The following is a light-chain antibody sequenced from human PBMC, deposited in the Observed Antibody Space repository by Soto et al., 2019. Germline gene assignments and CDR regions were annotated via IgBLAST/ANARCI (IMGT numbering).Light chain of an antibody. Sequence: QSALTQPASVSGSPGQSITISCTGTSSDVGGYNYVSGYQQHPVKAPKLMLYEVSNRPSGVSNRFSVSKSGNTASLTLSGLQAEDEAEYYCSSYTSSSTYVFGTVTKLTVL. CDR2: EVS. J-gene: IGLJ1*01. CDR1: SSDVGGYNY. CDR3: SSYTSSSTYV. V-gene: IGLV2-14*01.